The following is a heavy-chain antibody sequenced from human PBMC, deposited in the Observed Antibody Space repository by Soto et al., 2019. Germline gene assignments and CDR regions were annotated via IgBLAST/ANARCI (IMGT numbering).Heavy chain of an antibody. V-gene: IGHV1-69*13. J-gene: IGHJ6*02. CDR2: IIPIFGTA. CDR3: AREDIVVVVAANPDYYYYYGMDV. D-gene: IGHD2-15*01. Sequence: SVKVSCKASGGTFSSYAISWVRQAPGQGLEWMGGIIPIFGTANYAQKFQGRVTITADESTSTAYMELSSLRSEDTAVYYCAREDIVVVVAANPDYYYYYGMDVWGQGTTVTVSS. CDR1: GGTFSSYA.